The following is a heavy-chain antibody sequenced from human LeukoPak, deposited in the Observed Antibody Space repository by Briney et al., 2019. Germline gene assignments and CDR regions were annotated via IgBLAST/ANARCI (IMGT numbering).Heavy chain of an antibody. CDR2: ISCSGGST. CDR1: GFTFSSYA. J-gene: IGHJ6*02. CDR3: AKDPTRYCSGGSCYESWYYYYYGMDV. Sequence: GGALRLSCAASGFTFSSYAMSWVRQAPGKGLEGVAAISCSGGSTYYADSVKGRFTIYRDNSKNRLYLQMNSLRAEDTAVYYCAKDPTRYCSGGSCYESWYYYYYGMDVWGQGTTVTVSS. D-gene: IGHD2-15*01. V-gene: IGHV3-23*01.